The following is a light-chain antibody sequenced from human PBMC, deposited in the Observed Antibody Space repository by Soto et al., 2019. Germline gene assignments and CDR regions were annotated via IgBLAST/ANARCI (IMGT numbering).Light chain of an antibody. Sequence: EILLTQSPATLSLSPGERATISCRYSQRVSVYLAWFQQKPGQPPRLLIYDASKRATGIPPRFSGSGSTTDFTLAISSLEPEDFAVYYCHQRSNGPPWTFGQGTKVDI. CDR1: QRVSVY. CDR2: DAS. V-gene: IGKV3-11*01. J-gene: IGKJ1*01. CDR3: HQRSNGPPWT.